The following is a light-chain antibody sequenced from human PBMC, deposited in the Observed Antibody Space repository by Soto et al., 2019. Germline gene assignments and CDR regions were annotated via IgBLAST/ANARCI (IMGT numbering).Light chain of an antibody. CDR2: DAS. V-gene: IGKV3-11*01. CDR3: QQRSNWLA. CDR1: QSVSSY. J-gene: IGKJ4*01. Sequence: EIVLTQSPATLSLSPGERATLSCRASQSVSSYLAWYQQKPGQAPRLLIYDASNRATAIPARFSGSGPGTDFPLTISSLEAEDVAVYYFQQRSNWLAFGGGTKV.